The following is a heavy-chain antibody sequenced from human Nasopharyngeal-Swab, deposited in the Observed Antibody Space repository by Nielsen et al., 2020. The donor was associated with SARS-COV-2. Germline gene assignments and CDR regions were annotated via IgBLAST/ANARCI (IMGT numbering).Heavy chain of an antibody. CDR1: GGSISRFR. CDR3: ARNHAFGDSSFDY. CDR2: IYYSGST. V-gene: IGHV4-59*08. J-gene: IGHJ4*02. D-gene: IGHD2-21*01. Sequence: SETLSLTCTVSGGSISRFRWSWMRQPPGKGLEWIGYIYYSGSTNYNPSLRSRVTISVDTSKTQFSLKLSSVTAADTAVYYCARNHAFGDSSFDYWGQGTLVTVSS.